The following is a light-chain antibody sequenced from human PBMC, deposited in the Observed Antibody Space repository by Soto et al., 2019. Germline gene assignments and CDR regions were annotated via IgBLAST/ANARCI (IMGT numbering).Light chain of an antibody. V-gene: IGLV2-23*03. CDR2: EGS. CDR3: CSYAGSSTFVL. Sequence: QSALTQPASVSGSPGQSITISCTGTSSDVGNYNLVSWYQQYPGKAPKVMIYEGSKRPSGVSNRFSGSKSGNTASLTISGLQAEDEADYYCCSYAGSSTFVLFGGGTQLTVL. J-gene: IGLJ2*01. CDR1: SSDVGNYNL.